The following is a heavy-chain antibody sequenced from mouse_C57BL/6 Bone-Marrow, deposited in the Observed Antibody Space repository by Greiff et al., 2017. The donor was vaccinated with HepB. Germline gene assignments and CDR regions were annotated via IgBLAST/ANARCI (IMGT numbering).Heavy chain of an antibody. J-gene: IGHJ4*01. CDR1: GYTFTSYW. Sequence: QVQLQQPGAELVKPGASVKLSCKASGYTFTSYWMHWVKQRPGQGLEWIGMIHPNSGSTNYNEKFKSKATLTVDKSSSTAYMQLSSLTSEDSAVYYCARRYYYGRAHYYAMDYWGQGTSVTVSS. V-gene: IGHV1-64*01. CDR2: IHPNSGST. D-gene: IGHD1-1*01. CDR3: ARRYYYGRAHYYAMDY.